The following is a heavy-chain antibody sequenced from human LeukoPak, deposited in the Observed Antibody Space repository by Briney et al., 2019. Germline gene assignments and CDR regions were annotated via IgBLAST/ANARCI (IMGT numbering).Heavy chain of an antibody. CDR2: ISGSGGGT. D-gene: IGHD3-22*01. J-gene: IGHJ4*02. Sequence: GGSLRLSCAVSGITLSNYAMSWVRQAPGKGLEWVAGISGSGGGTHYADSVRGRFTISRDNPKNTLYLQMNNLRAGDTAVYFCAKRGVVIRVILVGFHKEAYYFDSWGQGALVTVSS. V-gene: IGHV3-23*01. CDR1: GITLSNYA. CDR3: AKRGVVIRVILVGFHKEAYYFDS.